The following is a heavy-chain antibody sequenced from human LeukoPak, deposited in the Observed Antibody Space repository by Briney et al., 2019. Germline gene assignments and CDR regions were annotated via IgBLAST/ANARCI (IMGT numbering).Heavy chain of an antibody. CDR2: INHSGST. CDR1: GGSFSGSF. CDR3: ARGLRRRGADSFDL. V-gene: IGHV4-34*01. D-gene: IGHD1-26*01. Sequence: SETLSLTCAVYGGSFSGSFWTWIRQPLGKGLEWMGEINHSGSTNSNPSLKSRVTISVDTSKSQFSLKLRSVTAADTALYYCARGLRRRGADSFDLWGQGTMVTVSS. J-gene: IGHJ3*01.